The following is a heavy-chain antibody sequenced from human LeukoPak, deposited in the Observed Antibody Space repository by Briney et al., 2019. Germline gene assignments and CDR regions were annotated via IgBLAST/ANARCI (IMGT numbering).Heavy chain of an antibody. CDR3: ARGRAKDIVVVVAARKGLYNWFDP. V-gene: IGHV4-34*01. D-gene: IGHD2-15*01. Sequence: SEILSPTXAVYGGSFSGYYWSWIRQPPGKGLEWIGEINHSGSTNYNPSLKSRVTISVDTSKNQFSLKLSSVTAADTAVYYCARGRAKDIVVVVAARKGLYNWFDPWGQGTLVTVSS. CDR2: INHSGST. CDR1: GGSFSGYY. J-gene: IGHJ5*02.